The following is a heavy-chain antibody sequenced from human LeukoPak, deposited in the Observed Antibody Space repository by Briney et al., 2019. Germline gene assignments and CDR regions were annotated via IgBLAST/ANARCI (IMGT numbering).Heavy chain of an antibody. CDR3: ARSRRVVVPSTLNSADDYYYYMDV. V-gene: IGHV7-4-1*02. D-gene: IGHD2-15*01. CDR1: GYTFTYYG. J-gene: IGHJ6*03. CDR2: INTNTGNP. Sequence: GASVKVSCKASGYTFTYYGLNWVRQAPGQGLECLGGINTNTGNPTYGQGLTGRFVFSFDTSVSTAYLEISSLKAEDTAIYYCARSRRVVVPSTLNSADDYYYYMDVWGKGTTVTVSS.